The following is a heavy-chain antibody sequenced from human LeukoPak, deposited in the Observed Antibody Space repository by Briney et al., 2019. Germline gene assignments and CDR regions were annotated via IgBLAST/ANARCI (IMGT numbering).Heavy chain of an antibody. CDR1: GFTFSSYA. J-gene: IGHJ4*02. Sequence: PGRSLRLSCAASGFTFSSYAMHWVRQAPGKGLEWVAVISYDGSNKYYADSVKGRFTISRDNSKNTLFPQMYSLRAEDTAVYYCAKLAPYCSSTNCYNENGYYFDYWGQGTPVTVSS. D-gene: IGHD2-2*02. CDR3: AKLAPYCSSTNCYNENGYYFDY. V-gene: IGHV3-30-3*02. CDR2: ISYDGSNK.